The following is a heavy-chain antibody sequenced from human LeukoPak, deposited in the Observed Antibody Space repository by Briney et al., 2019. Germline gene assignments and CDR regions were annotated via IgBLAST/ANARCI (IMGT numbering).Heavy chain of an antibody. Sequence: PSQTLSLTCAVSGGSLSSGGYSWSWIRQPPGKGLEWIGYIYHSGSTYYNPSLKSRVTISVDRSKNQFSLKLSSVTAADTAVYYCASAPTYYYDSSGYDYWGQGTLVTVSS. J-gene: IGHJ4*02. D-gene: IGHD3-22*01. V-gene: IGHV4-30-2*01. CDR1: GGSLSSGGYS. CDR3: ASAPTYYYDSSGYDY. CDR2: IYHSGST.